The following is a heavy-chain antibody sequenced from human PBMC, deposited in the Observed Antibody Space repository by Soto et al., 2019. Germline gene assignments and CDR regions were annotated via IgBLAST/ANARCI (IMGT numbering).Heavy chain of an antibody. V-gene: IGHV4-59*08. D-gene: IGHD6-19*01. CDR2: IYYSGST. CDR3: ARSPLAVAGIGWFDP. J-gene: IGHJ5*02. CDR1: GGSISGYY. Sequence: SETLSLTCTVSGGSISGYYWSWIRQPPGKGLEWIGYIYYSGSTNYNPSLKSRVTISVDTSKNQFSLKLSSVTAADTAVYYCARSPLAVAGIGWFDPWGQGTLVTVSS.